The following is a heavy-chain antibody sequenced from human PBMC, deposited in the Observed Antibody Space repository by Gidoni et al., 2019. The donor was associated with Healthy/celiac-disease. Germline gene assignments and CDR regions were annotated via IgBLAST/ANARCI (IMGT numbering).Heavy chain of an antibody. CDR2: IIPIFGTA. CDR1: GGPFSSHA. V-gene: IGHV1-69*01. CDR3: AREFGITGTTGPRFDY. Sequence: QVPLVQSGAEVTQPGSSVKVSRKASGGPFSSHAISWVRQAPGQGLEWMGGIIPIFGTANYAQKFQGRVTITADESTSTAYMELSSLRSEDTAVYYCAREFGITGTTGPRFDYWGQGTLVTVSS. D-gene: IGHD1-20*01. J-gene: IGHJ4*02.